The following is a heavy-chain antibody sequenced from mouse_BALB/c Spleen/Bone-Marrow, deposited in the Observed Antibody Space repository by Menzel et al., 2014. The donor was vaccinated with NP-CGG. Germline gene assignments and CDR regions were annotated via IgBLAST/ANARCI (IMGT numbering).Heavy chain of an antibody. D-gene: IGHD2-1*01. CDR3: AREARSTVRFAH. J-gene: IGHJ3*01. CDR2: IHYSGSA. Sequence: ESGPVLVKPSQSLSLTCSVTAYSITSGYGWHWIRQFPGNKLEWMGYIHYSGSAHYNPSLKSRISITRDTSKNQFFLQLNSVTTEDTATYYCAREARSTVRFAHWAQGTLVTVTA. V-gene: IGHV3-1*02. CDR1: AYSITSGYG.